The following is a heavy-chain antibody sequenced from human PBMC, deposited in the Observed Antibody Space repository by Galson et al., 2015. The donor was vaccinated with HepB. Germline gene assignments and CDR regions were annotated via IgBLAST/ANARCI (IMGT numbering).Heavy chain of an antibody. V-gene: IGHV3-11*06. Sequence: SLRLSCAASGFTFSDYYMSWIRQAPGKGLEWVSYISSSSSYTNYADSVKGRFTISRDNAKNSLYLQMNSLRAEDTAVYYCARGVVVPAADIFDYWGQGTLVTVSS. CDR3: ARGVVVPAADIFDY. CDR2: ISSSSSYT. J-gene: IGHJ4*02. CDR1: GFTFSDYY. D-gene: IGHD2-2*01.